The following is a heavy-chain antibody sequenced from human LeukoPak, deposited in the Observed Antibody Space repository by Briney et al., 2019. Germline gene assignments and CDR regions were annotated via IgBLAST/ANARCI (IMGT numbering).Heavy chain of an antibody. J-gene: IGHJ5*02. Sequence: GESLKISCKGSGYSLTSYWISWVRQMPGKGLEWMGRIDPSDSYTNYSPSFQGHVTISADKSISTAYLQWSSLKASDTAMYYCARHAGSRFDPWGQEPWSPSPQ. CDR3: ARHAGSRFDP. CDR2: IDPSDSYT. CDR1: GYSLTSYW. D-gene: IGHD3-10*01. V-gene: IGHV5-10-1*01.